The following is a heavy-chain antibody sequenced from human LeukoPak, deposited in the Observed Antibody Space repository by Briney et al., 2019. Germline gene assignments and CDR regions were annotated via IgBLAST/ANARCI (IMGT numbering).Heavy chain of an antibody. J-gene: IGHJ4*02. CDR2: ISSSGSTI. D-gene: IGHD2-2*01. CDR3: ASEDIVVVPAASPAEY. V-gene: IGHV3-11*01. Sequence: GGSLRLSCAASGFTFSDYYMSWIRQAPGKGLEWVSYISSSGSTIYYADSVKGRFTISRDNAKNSLYLQMNSLRAEDTAVYYCASEDIVVVPAASPAEYWGQGTLVTVSS. CDR1: GFTFSDYY.